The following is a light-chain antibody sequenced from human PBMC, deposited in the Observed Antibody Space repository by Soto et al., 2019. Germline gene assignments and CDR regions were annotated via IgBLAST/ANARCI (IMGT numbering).Light chain of an antibody. J-gene: IGLJ3*02. CDR1: SSNIGASY. V-gene: IGLV1-51*01. CDR3: GAWDSSLRVVL. CDR2: DTD. Sequence: QSVLMQPPSMSAAPGQKITISCSGSSSNIGASYVFWYQQFPGTAPKLLIYDTDKRPSGIPDRFSGSKSGTSATLGITRLQTGDEADYYCGAWDSSLRVVLFGGGTKLTVL.